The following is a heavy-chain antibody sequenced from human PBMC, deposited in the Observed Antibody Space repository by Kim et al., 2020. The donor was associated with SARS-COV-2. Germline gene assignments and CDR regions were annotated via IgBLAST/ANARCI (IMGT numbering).Heavy chain of an antibody. D-gene: IGHD1-26*01. Sequence: ASVKVSCKASGYTFTSYYMHWVRQAPGQGLEWMGIINPSGGSTSYAQKFQGRVTMTRDTSTSTVYMELSSLRSEDTAVYYSARAGSGSYSTYYFDYWGQGTLVTVSS. J-gene: IGHJ4*02. V-gene: IGHV1-46*01. CDR1: GYTFTSYY. CDR2: INPSGGST. CDR3: ARAGSGSYSTYYFDY.